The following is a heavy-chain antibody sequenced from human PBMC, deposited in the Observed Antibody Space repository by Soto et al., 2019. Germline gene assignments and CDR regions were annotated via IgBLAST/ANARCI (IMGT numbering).Heavy chain of an antibody. D-gene: IGHD2-2*01. Sequence: PGGSLRLSCAASGFTFSSYSMNWVRQAPGKGLEWVSYISSSSSTIYYADSVKGRFTISRDNAKNSLYLQMNSLRAEDTAVYYCARSPTASYDYYYYMDVWGKGTTVTVSS. J-gene: IGHJ6*03. CDR2: ISSSSSTI. CDR1: GFTFSSYS. V-gene: IGHV3-48*01. CDR3: ARSPTASYDYYYYMDV.